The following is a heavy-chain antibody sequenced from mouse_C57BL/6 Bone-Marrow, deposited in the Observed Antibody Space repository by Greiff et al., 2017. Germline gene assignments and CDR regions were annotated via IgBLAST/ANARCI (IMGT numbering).Heavy chain of an antibody. V-gene: IGHV1-81*01. J-gene: IGHJ3*01. Sequence: VQLVESGAELARPGASVKLSCKASGYTFTSYGISWVKQRTGQGLGWIGEIYPRSGNTYYNEKFKGKATLTADKSSSTAYMELRSLTSEDSAVYFCARGFYGYDWFAYWGQGTLVTVSA. CDR3: ARGFYGYDWFAY. CDR2: IYPRSGNT. D-gene: IGHD2-2*01. CDR1: GYTFTSYG.